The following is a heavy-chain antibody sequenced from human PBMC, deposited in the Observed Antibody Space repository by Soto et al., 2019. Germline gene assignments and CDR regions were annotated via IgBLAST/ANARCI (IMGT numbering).Heavy chain of an antibody. CDR1: GGTFSSYT. J-gene: IGHJ6*02. Sequence: QVQLVQSGAEVKKPGSSVKVSCKASGGTFSSYTISWVRQAPGQGLEWMGRIIPILGIANYAQKFQGRVTITADKSTSTDYMELSSLRSEDTAVYYCASYNVDTSRSGDPYYGMDVWGQGTTVTVSS. V-gene: IGHV1-69*02. CDR2: IIPILGIA. D-gene: IGHD5-18*01. CDR3: ASYNVDTSRSGDPYYGMDV.